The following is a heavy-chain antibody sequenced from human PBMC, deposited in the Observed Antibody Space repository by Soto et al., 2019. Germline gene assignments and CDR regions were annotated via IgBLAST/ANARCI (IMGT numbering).Heavy chain of an antibody. CDR3: ARDAPYPQGKWLNLDL. CDR1: GFSVSSNY. D-gene: IGHD5-12*01. Sequence: GGSLRLSCAISGFSVSSNYLSWVRQAPGKGLEWVSVHYSGGSTYYADSVQGRFTISRDKSNNSLYPQMNSLRAEDTALYYCARDAPYPQGKWLNLDLWGQGTLVTVSS. CDR2: HYSGGST. V-gene: IGHV3-53*01. J-gene: IGHJ5*02.